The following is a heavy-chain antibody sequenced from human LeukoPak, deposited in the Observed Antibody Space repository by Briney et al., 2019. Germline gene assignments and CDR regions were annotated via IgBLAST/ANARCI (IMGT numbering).Heavy chain of an antibody. CDR1: GFTFSSYA. D-gene: IGHD3-3*01. Sequence: GGSLRLSCAASGFTFSSYAMSWVRQAPGKGLEWVSAISGSGGSTYYADSVKGRFTISRDNSKNTLYLQMNSLRAEDTAVYYCAKDGGDSVLRFLEWDYYYYYMDVWGKGTTVTVSS. V-gene: IGHV3-23*01. J-gene: IGHJ6*03. CDR2: ISGSGGST. CDR3: AKDGGDSVLRFLEWDYYYYYMDV.